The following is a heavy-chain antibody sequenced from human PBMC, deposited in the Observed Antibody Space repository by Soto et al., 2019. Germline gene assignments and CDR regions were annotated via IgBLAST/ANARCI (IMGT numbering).Heavy chain of an antibody. CDR3: ARERAVGIAVALNWFDP. V-gene: IGHV3-48*02. J-gene: IGHJ5*02. D-gene: IGHD6-19*01. Sequence: EVQLVESGGGLVQPGGSLRLSCAASGFTFSSYGMNWVRQAPGKGLEWVSYISSSSSTIYYADSVKGRFTISRDNAKNSLYLQINSLRDDDTAVYYCARERAVGIAVALNWFDPWGQGTLVTVSS. CDR2: ISSSSSTI. CDR1: GFTFSSYG.